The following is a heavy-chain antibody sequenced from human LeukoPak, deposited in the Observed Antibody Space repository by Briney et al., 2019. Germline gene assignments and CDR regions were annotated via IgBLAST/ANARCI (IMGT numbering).Heavy chain of an antibody. D-gene: IGHD3-22*01. CDR2: INSDGSST. CDR1: GFTFSSYW. CDR3: ARVPSYDSSGYRLDY. V-gene: IGHV3-74*01. Sequence: GGSLRLSCAASGFTFSSYWMHWVRQAPGKGLVWVSRINSDGSSTSYADSVKGRFTISRDNAKNTLYLQMNSLRAEDTAVYYCARVPSYDSSGYRLDYWGQGTLVTVSS. J-gene: IGHJ4*02.